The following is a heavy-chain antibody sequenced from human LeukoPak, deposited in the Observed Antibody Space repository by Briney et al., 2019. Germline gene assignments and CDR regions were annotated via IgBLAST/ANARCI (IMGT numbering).Heavy chain of an antibody. CDR3: ASSITRIAPES. CDR1: GGSITSDY. Sequence: SETLSLTCTLSGGSITSDYWGCIRQHPGKGLEWIGYIYYSGSTNYNPSLKSRVTISVYTSKIPFPLKLSSVTAADTAVYYCASSITRIAPESWGQGTMVTVSS. V-gene: IGHV4-59*01. D-gene: IGHD3-22*01. CDR2: IYYSGST. J-gene: IGHJ3*01.